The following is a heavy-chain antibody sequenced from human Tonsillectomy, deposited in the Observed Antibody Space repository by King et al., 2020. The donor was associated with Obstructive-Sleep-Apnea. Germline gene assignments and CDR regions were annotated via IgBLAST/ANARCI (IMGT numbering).Heavy chain of an antibody. D-gene: IGHD3-10*01. V-gene: IGHV4-30-4*01. Sequence: MQLQESGPGLVKPSQTLSLTCTVSLGAISSGDYYWCWIRQPPGKGLEWIGYIYCSGCTYDNPSLKSRATILVDTSKNQFSLKLSSVTAADTAVYYCARVDYYGSGSYPYWYFDLWGRGTLVTVSS. CDR1: LGAISSGDYY. J-gene: IGHJ2*01. CDR3: ARVDYYGSGSYPYWYFDL. CDR2: IYCSGCT.